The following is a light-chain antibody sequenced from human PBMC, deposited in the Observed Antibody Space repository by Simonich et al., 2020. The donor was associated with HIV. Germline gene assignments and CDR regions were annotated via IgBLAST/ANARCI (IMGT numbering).Light chain of an antibody. CDR3: QQYNNWYT. CDR1: QSVSSN. V-gene: IGKV3-15*01. CDR2: AAF. Sequence: EIVMTQSPATLSVSPGERATLSCRASQSVSSNLAWYQQKPGQAPRLLIYAAFTRATGIPARFSGRGSGTEFTLTISSMRSEDCAVYYCQQYNNWYTFGQGTKLEIK. J-gene: IGKJ2*01.